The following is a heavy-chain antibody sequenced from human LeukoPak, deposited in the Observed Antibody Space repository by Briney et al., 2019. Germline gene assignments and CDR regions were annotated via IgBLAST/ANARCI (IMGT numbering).Heavy chain of an antibody. CDR3: AREGVDDSSGFDY. CDR1: GYTFSDYY. V-gene: IGHV1-2*02. Sequence: ASVKVSCKASGYTFSDYYMHWVRQAPGQGLEWMGWINPNTGGTNYAQKFQGSVTMARDTSISTAYMELSRPRSDDTAVYYCAREGVDDSSGFDYWGQGTLVSVSS. D-gene: IGHD3-22*01. CDR2: INPNTGGT. J-gene: IGHJ4*02.